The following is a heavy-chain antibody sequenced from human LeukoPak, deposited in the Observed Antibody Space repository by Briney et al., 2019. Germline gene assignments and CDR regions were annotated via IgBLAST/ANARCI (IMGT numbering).Heavy chain of an antibody. CDR2: IIPILGIA. D-gene: IGHD3-10*01. CDR3: ARDVSSYYGSGSNHAFDI. J-gene: IGHJ3*02. V-gene: IGHV1-69*04. CDR1: GGTFSSYA. Sequence: GSSVKVSCKASGGTFSSYAISWVRQAPGQGLEWMGRIIPILGIANYAQKFQGRVTITADKSTSTAYMELSSLRSEDTAVYYCARDVSSYYGSGSNHAFDIWGQGTMVTVSS.